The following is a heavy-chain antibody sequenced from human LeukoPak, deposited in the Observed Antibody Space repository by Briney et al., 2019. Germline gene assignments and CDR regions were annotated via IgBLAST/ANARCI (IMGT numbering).Heavy chain of an antibody. V-gene: IGHV4-61*02. CDR3: ARDGSTTDPKFDY. D-gene: IGHD4-17*01. J-gene: IGHJ4*02. CDR2: IYTSGST. Sequence: SETLSLTCTVSGGSIINSGYYWGWIRQPAGKGLEWIGRIYTSGSTNYNPSLKSRVTISVDTSKNQFSLKLSSVTAADTAVYYCARDGSTTDPKFDYWGQGTLVTVSS. CDR1: GGSIINSGYY.